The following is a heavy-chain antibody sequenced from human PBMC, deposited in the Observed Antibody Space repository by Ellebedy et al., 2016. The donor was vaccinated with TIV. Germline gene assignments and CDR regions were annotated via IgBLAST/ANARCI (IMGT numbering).Heavy chain of an antibody. J-gene: IGHJ3*02. CDR3: ARGADTTMVWGALDI. D-gene: IGHD5-18*01. CDR2: ISSSSSYI. Sequence: GESLKISCAASGFTFSSHSMNWVRQAPGRGLEWVSTISSSSSYIYYADSVKGRFTISRDNVKNSLYLQMNSLRAEDTAVYYCARGADTTMVWGALDIWGQGTVVTVSS. CDR1: GFTFSSHS. V-gene: IGHV3-21*01.